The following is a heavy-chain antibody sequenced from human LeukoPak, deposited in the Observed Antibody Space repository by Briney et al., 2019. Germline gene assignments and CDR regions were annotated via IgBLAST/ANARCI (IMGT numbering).Heavy chain of an antibody. D-gene: IGHD6-13*01. CDR1: GYTFTGYY. CDR2: INPNSGAT. Sequence: ASVKVSCKASGYTFTGYYMHWVRQAPGQGLEWMGWINPNSGATNYAQKFQGRVTMTRDTSISTAYMELNRLRSDDTAVYYCARETPGIAAAGSFDSWGQGTLVTVSS. V-gene: IGHV1-2*02. J-gene: IGHJ4*02. CDR3: ARETPGIAAAGSFDS.